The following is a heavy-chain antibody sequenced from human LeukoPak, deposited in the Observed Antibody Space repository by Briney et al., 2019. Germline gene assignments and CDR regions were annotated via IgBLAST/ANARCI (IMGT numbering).Heavy chain of an antibody. CDR1: GFTFSSYS. J-gene: IGHJ4*02. CDR3: ARDDTYYYGSGSSDY. V-gene: IGHV3-48*04. D-gene: IGHD3-10*01. CDR2: ISGSSSTI. Sequence: GGSLGLSCAASGFTFSSYSMTWVRQAPGKGLEWVSYISGSSSTIYYADSVKGRFTISRDNAKNSLYLQMNSLRAEDTAVYYCARDDTYYYGSGSSDYWGQGTLVTVSS.